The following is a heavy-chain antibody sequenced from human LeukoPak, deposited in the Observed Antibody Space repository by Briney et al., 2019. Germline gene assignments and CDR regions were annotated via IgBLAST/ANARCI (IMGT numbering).Heavy chain of an antibody. J-gene: IGHJ2*01. D-gene: IGHD4-23*01. CDR2: IYYSGST. CDR1: GGSISSSNYC. Sequence: SETLSLTCTVSGGSISSSNYCWGWIRQPPGKGLEWIGSIYYSGSTHYNPSLKSRVTISVDTSKNQFSLKLSSVTAADTAVYYCASTTVVRPHWYFDLWGRGTLVTVSS. CDR3: ASTTVVRPHWYFDL. V-gene: IGHV4-39*07.